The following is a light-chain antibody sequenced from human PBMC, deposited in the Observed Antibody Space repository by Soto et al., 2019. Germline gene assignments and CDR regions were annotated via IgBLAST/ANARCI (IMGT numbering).Light chain of an antibody. Sequence: EIVLTQSPGTLSLSPGEIATLSCRASQSVSISSLAWYQQKPGQAPRLLIYSASSRATRIPDRFSGSGSGTDFTLTISRLEPEDFAVYYCQQYGSSSYTFGQGTNLEIK. CDR1: QSVSISS. V-gene: IGKV3-20*01. CDR3: QQYGSSSYT. CDR2: SAS. J-gene: IGKJ2*01.